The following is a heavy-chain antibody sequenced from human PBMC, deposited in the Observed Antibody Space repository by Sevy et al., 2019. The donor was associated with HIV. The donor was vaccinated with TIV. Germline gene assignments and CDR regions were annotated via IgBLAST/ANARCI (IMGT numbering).Heavy chain of an antibody. Sequence: GGSLRLSCAASGFTFSGSDMHWVRQVKGKGLEWISSIGTLADTFYADSVKDRSSISRDNAQSYLYLHMSSLKVGDTALYFCVRGLQTHCDRTACPLDYWGQGTLVTVSS. D-gene: IGHD2-21*01. CDR3: VRGLQTHCDRTACPLDY. CDR1: GFTFSGSD. J-gene: IGHJ4*02. CDR2: IGTLADT. V-gene: IGHV3-13*01.